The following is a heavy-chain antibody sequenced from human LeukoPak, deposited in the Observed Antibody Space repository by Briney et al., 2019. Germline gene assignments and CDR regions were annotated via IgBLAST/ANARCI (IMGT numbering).Heavy chain of an antibody. CDR1: GGSFSGYY. D-gene: IGHD3-10*01. CDR2: IYHTGST. CDR3: ARDTGGRGRLDAFDI. V-gene: IGHV4-34*01. J-gene: IGHJ3*02. Sequence: SETLSLTCAVYGGSFSGYYWSWIRQPPGKGLEWIGEIYHTGSTNYNPSLKSRVTISVDKSNQFSLKLSSVTAADTAMYYCARDTGGRGRLDAFDIWGQGTMVTVSS.